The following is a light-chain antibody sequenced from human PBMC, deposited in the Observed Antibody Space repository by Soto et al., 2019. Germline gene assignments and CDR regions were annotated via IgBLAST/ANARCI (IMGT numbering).Light chain of an antibody. CDR1: QSVSSSY. Sequence: EIVLTQSPGTLSLSPGERDTLSCKARQSVSSSYLAWYRQKPGQAPRLLIHCTSSRATGIPDRVSGSGSGTDFTLTISRLEPEDFAVYYCQQYGSSPSLTFGQGTRLDI. J-gene: IGKJ5*01. V-gene: IGKV3-20*01. CDR3: QQYGSSPSLT. CDR2: CTS.